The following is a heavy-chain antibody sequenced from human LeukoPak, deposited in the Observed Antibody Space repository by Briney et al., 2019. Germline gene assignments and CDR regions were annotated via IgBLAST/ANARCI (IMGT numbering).Heavy chain of an antibody. D-gene: IGHD2-15*01. CDR1: GFTFSSYG. J-gene: IGHJ4*02. V-gene: IGHV3-33*06. Sequence: GGSLRLSCAASGFTFSSYGMHWVRQAPGKGLEWVAVIWYDGSNKYYADSVKGRFTISRDNSKNTLYLQMNSLRAEDTAVYYCAKPPDCSGGSCDYYFDYWGQGTLVTVSS. CDR3: AKPPDCSGGSCDYYFDY. CDR2: IWYDGSNK.